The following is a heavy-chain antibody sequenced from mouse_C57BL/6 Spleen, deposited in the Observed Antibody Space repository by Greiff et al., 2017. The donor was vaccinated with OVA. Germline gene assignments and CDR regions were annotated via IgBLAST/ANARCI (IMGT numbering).Heavy chain of an antibody. D-gene: IGHD2-2*01. J-gene: IGHJ3*01. V-gene: IGHV1-54*01. CDR2: INPGSGGT. Sequence: VQLQESGAELVRPGTSVKVSCKASGYSFTNYLIEWVKQRPGQGLEWIGLINPGSGGTNYNEKFKGKATLTADKSSSNTYMQLSSLTSEDSAVSFCARNPYGYDGVFAYWGQGTLVTVSA. CDR1: GYSFTNYL. CDR3: ARNPYGYDGVFAY.